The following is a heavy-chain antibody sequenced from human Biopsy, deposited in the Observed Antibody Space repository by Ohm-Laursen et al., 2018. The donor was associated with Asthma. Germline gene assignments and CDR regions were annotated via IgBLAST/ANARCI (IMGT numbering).Heavy chain of an antibody. D-gene: IGHD2-2*01. CDR1: GGTFNTYV. V-gene: IGHV1-69*13. Sequence: ASVKVSCKSLGGTFNTYVIGWARQAPGQGLGWMGGINSVFGTTTYPQKFQDRVTITEDDSTSTVYMELSSLRSEDTAVYYCARKAGSCISRTCYSLDFWGQGTLVTVSS. CDR2: INSVFGTT. J-gene: IGHJ4*02. CDR3: ARKAGSCISRTCYSLDF.